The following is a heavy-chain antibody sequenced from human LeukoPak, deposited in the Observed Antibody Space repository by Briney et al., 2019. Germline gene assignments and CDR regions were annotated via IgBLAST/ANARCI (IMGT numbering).Heavy chain of an antibody. CDR2: MYYSGST. V-gene: IGHV4-39*01. Sequence: PSETLSLTCTVSGGSVSSGSHYRSWSRQPPGKGLEWIGSMYYSGSTYYNPSLKSRVTISVDTSKNQFSLKLTSVTAADTAVYYCATFQTNWFDPWGQGTLVTVSS. J-gene: IGHJ5*02. CDR1: GGSVSSGSHY. CDR3: ATFQTNWFDP.